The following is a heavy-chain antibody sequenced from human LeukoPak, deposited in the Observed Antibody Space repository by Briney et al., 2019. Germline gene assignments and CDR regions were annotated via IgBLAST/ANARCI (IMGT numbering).Heavy chain of an antibody. CDR2: IRYDGNNK. J-gene: IGHJ4*02. CDR1: GFTFSYDG. Sequence: GGSLRLSCAAFGFTFSYDGMHWVRQAPGKGLEWVAFIRYDGNNKYYAESVKGRFTISRDNSKNTLYLQMDSLKIDDTAVYYCAKGGGRFCSSTSCYADYWGQGILVAVSS. CDR3: AKGGGRFCSSTSCYADY. D-gene: IGHD2-2*01. V-gene: IGHV3-30*02.